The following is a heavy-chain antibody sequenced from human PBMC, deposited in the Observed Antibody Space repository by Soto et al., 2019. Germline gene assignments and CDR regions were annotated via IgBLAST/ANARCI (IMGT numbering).Heavy chain of an antibody. CDR3: AKDLRQWLVGGYGMDV. J-gene: IGHJ6*01. D-gene: IGHD6-19*01. CDR1: GFTFSSYG. CDR2: ISYDGSNK. V-gene: IGHV3-30*18. Sequence: QVQLVESGGGVVQPGRSLRLSCAASGFTFSSYGMHWVRQAPGKGLEWVAVISYDGSNKYYADSVKGRFTISRDNSKNTLYLQMNSLRAEDTAVYYCAKDLRQWLVGGYGMDVW.